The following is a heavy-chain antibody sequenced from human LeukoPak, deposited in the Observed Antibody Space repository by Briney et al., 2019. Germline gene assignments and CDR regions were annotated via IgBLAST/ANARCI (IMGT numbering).Heavy chain of an antibody. CDR2: ITAYNGNT. Sequence: ASVKVSCKTSGYTFITYSISWVRQAPGQGLEWMGWITAYNGNTKYDEKLQDRGTMTTDTSTSTDYMELRSLRSDDTAVYYCARVNYDILTGYYIPHAFDIWGQGTMVTVSS. V-gene: IGHV1-18*01. CDR3: ARVNYDILTGYYIPHAFDI. D-gene: IGHD3-9*01. J-gene: IGHJ3*02. CDR1: GYTFITYS.